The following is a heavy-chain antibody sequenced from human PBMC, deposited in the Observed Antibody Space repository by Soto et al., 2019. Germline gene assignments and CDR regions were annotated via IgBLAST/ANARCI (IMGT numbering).Heavy chain of an antibody. D-gene: IGHD2-2*01. CDR2: ISYDGSNK. CDR3: AKDWGRYCSSTSCSLYYYGMDV. J-gene: IGHJ6*02. CDR1: GFTFSSYG. V-gene: IGHV3-30*18. Sequence: GGSLRLSCAASGFTFSSYGMHWVRQAPGKGLEWVAVISYDGSNKYYADSVKGRFTISRDNSKNTLYLQMNSLRAEDTAVYYCAKDWGRYCSSTSCSLYYYGMDVWGQGTTVTV.